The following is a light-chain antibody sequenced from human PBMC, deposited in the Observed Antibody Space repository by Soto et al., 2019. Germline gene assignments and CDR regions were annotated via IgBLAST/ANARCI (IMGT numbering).Light chain of an antibody. J-gene: IGKJ4*01. V-gene: IGKV1-33*01. CDR3: QQYDNLPLT. CDR1: QDISND. CDR2: DAS. Sequence: DIQMTQSRSSLSASVGDRVTITCQTSQDISNDLNWYQQKPGKAPKLLIYDASNLETGVPSRFSGSGSGTDFTFTISSLQPEVIATYYCQQYDNLPLTFGGGTKVEIK.